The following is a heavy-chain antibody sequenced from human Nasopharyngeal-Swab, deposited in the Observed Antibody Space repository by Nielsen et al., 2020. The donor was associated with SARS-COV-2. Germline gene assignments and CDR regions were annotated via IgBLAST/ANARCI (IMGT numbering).Heavy chain of an antibody. V-gene: IGHV3-33*01. D-gene: IGHD6-13*01. Sequence: LSLTCAASGFTFSSYGMHWVRQAPGKGLEWVAVIWYDGSNKYYADSVKGRFTISRDNSKNTLYLQMNSLRAEDTAVYYCARGGSSSWYYFDYWGQGTLVTVSS. J-gene: IGHJ4*02. CDR2: IWYDGSNK. CDR3: ARGGSSSWYYFDY. CDR1: GFTFSSYG.